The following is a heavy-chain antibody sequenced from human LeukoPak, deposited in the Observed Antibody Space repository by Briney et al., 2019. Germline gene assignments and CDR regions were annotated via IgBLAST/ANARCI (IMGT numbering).Heavy chain of an antibody. CDR1: GFTFDDYA. Sequence: GGSLRLSCAASGFTFDDYAMHWVRQAPGKGLEWVSGISWNSGSIGYADSVKGRFTISRDNAKNSLYLQMNSLRAEDMALYYCARAGVVIDFDYWGQGTLVTVSS. CDR2: ISWNSGSI. CDR3: ARAGVVIDFDY. D-gene: IGHD3-22*01. J-gene: IGHJ4*02. V-gene: IGHV3-9*03.